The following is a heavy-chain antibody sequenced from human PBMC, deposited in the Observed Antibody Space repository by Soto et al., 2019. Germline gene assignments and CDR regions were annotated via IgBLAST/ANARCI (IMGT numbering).Heavy chain of an antibody. V-gene: IGHV1-69*06. CDR1: GGTFSDYA. CDR3: AADATAWQQMVPSDY. CDR2: IVPRFGSP. D-gene: IGHD2-8*01. Sequence: QVQLVQSGAEMRKPGSSLRVSCKASGGTFSDYAFSWVRQAPGQGLEWMGGIVPRFGSPNYAQKFGGRVTITRDMSTATTYMELSRLTSEDTAIYYCAADATAWQQMVPSDYWGQGTLVTVSS. J-gene: IGHJ4*02.